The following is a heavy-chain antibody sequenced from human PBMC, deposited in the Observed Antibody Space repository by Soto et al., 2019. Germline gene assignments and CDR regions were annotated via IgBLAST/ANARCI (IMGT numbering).Heavy chain of an antibody. J-gene: IGHJ4*02. V-gene: IGHV1-18*01. CDR3: ARDRKYSGYDALDY. D-gene: IGHD5-12*01. CDR2: ISAYNGNT. Sequence: ASVKVSCKASGYTFTSYGISWVRPAPGQGLEWMGWISAYNGNTTYAQKLQGRVTMTTDTSASTAYMELRSLRSDDTAVCYCARDRKYSGYDALDYWGQRTLVTVSS. CDR1: GYTFTSYG.